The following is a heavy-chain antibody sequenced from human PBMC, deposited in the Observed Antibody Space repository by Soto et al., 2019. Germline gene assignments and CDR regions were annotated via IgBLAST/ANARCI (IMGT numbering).Heavy chain of an antibody. D-gene: IGHD3-3*01. J-gene: IGHJ4*02. CDR3: AKGLQFLEWLFDY. CDR1: GFTFNTYG. CDR2: ISGSGGSA. Sequence: GGSLRLSCAVSGFTFNTYGMSWVRQPPGKGLEWVSSISGSGGSAYYADSVKGRFTISRDNSKNTLYLQMNSLRAEDTAVYYCAKGLQFLEWLFDYWGQGTLVTVSS. V-gene: IGHV3-23*01.